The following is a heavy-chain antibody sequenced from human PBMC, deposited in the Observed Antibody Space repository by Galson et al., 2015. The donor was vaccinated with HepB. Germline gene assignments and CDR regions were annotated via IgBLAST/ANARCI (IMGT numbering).Heavy chain of an antibody. Sequence: SLRLSCAASGFTFSSYAMSWVRQAPGKGLEWVSAISGSGGSTYYADSVKGRFTISRDNSKNTLYLQMNSLRAEDTAVYYCAKGTYSGWSQWYFDLWGRGTLVTVSS. CDR1: GFTFSSYA. V-gene: IGHV3-23*01. J-gene: IGHJ2*01. CDR2: ISGSGGST. CDR3: AKGTYSGWSQWYFDL. D-gene: IGHD5-12*01.